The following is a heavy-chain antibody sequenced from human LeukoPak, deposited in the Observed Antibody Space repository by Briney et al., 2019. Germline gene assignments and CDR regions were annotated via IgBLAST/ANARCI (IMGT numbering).Heavy chain of an antibody. Sequence: GGSLRLSCAASGFTFSSYWMTWVRQVPGKGLAWVASIKQDGSEKYHVGSVKGRFTISRNNAKSSLDLQMDSLRVEDTAVYYCATGLHYYDFWGQGALVTVSS. J-gene: IGHJ4*02. V-gene: IGHV3-7*01. D-gene: IGHD2-21*02. CDR2: IKQDGSEK. CDR3: ATGLHYYDF. CDR1: GFTFSSYW.